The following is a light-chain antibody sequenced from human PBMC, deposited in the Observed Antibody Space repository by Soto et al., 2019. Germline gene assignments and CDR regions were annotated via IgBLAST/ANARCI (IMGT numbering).Light chain of an antibody. J-gene: IGKJ1*01. CDR2: GAS. V-gene: IGKV3-20*01. Sequence: EIVMTQSPATLSVSPGERATLSCRASQSINNKVAWYQQKPGQAPRLLIYGASSRATGIPDRFSGSGSGTDFTLTISRLEPEDFAVYYCQQYGSSRTFGQGTKVDI. CDR1: QSINNK. CDR3: QQYGSSRT.